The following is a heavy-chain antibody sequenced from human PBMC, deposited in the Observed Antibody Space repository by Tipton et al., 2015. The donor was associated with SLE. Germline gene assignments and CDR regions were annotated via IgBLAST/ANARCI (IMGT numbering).Heavy chain of an antibody. Sequence: SLRLSCAASGFTFSSYAMSWVRQAPGKGLEWVSGISGSGGSTYYADSVKGRFTISRDNSKNTLYLQMNSLRAEDTAVYYCAATIRFLDPFDYWGQGTLVTVSS. V-gene: IGHV3-23*01. CDR1: GFTFSSYA. CDR3: AATIRFLDPFDY. D-gene: IGHD3-3*01. J-gene: IGHJ4*02. CDR2: ISGSGGST.